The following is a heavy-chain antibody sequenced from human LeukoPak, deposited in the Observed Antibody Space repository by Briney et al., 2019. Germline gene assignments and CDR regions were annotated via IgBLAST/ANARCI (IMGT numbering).Heavy chain of an antibody. V-gene: IGHV4-59*01. J-gene: IGHJ4*02. CDR3: AMRHLDAAYYFDY. CDR1: GGSISSYY. D-gene: IGHD2-2*03. Sequence: SETLSLTCTVSGGSISSYYWSWIRQPPGKGLEWIGYIYYSGSTNYNPSLKSRVTISVDTSKNQFSLKLSSVTAADTAVYYCAMRHLDAAYYFDYWGQGTLVTVSS. CDR2: IYYSGST.